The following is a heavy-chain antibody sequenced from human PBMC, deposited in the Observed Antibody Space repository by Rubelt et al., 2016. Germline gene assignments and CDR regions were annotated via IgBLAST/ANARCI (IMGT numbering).Heavy chain of an antibody. CDR1: GYTFTGYY. CDR2: VNPNLGGA. Sequence: QVQLVQSGAEVKKPGASVKVSCKASGYTFTGYYIHWVRQAPGQRPAWMGWVNPNLGGAGFARKFEGRVVMPTEPAVNTAYMQLDRLTPDDTALYFCTRLGGSTWPWGATFRGQGSLVTVSS. V-gene: IGHV1-2*02. J-gene: IGHJ1*01. D-gene: IGHD6-13*01. CDR3: TRLGGSTWPWGATF.